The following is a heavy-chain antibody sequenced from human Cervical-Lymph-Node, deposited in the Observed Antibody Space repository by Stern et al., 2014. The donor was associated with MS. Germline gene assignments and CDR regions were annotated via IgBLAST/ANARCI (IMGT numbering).Heavy chain of an antibody. V-gene: IGHV4-61*02. Sequence: VQLVESGPGLVKPSQTLSLTCTVSGTSISSSGNYWSWIRQPAGKRLEWIGRIFATVNTDYTPSVKGRFPMPWAPSKTRLSLNRYSVTAADTAVYYCAALAVAGIGNHYYSLDVWGQGTSVTVSS. CDR1: GTSISSSGNY. CDR2: IFATVNT. CDR3: AALAVAGIGNHYYSLDV. J-gene: IGHJ6*02. D-gene: IGHD6-19*01.